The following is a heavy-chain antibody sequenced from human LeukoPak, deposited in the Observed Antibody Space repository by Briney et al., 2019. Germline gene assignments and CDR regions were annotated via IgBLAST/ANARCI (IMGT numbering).Heavy chain of an antibody. D-gene: IGHD2-15*01. CDR1: GLTFSTYW. J-gene: IGHJ5*02. Sequence: GGSLRLPCAASGLTFSTYWMHWVRQAPGEGLVWVSRINSDGSSTNYADSVKGRFTISRDNAKNTLYLQMNSLRVEDTAVYYCTRRVDATRWYDPWGQGTLVTVSS. V-gene: IGHV3-74*01. CDR3: TRRVDATRWYDP. CDR2: INSDGSST.